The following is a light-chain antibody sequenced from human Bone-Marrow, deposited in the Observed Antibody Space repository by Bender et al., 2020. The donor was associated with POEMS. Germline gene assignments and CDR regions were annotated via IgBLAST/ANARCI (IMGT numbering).Light chain of an antibody. J-gene: IGLJ3*02. Sequence: QSVLTQPPSVSGTPGQRVTISCSGSGSNIGGYPVNWYQQLPGTAPRLLIYTNNERPSGVSNRFSASKSGNTASLTISGLQAEDEADYYCNAYTRSSTLVFGGGTKLTV. CDR1: GSNIGGYP. CDR3: NAYTRSSTLV. V-gene: IGLV1-44*01. CDR2: TNN.